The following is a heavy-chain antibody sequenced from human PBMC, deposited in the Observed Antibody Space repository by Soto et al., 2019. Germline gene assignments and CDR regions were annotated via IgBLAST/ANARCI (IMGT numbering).Heavy chain of an antibody. CDR3: ARVAPMDV. V-gene: IGHV3-53*02. J-gene: IGHJ6*01. CDR1: GFTVSSKY. Sequence: DVLLVETGGGLIQPGGSLRLSCVASGFTVSSKYMSWDRQAPGKGLEWVSVLWSAGNTYYADSVRGRFTISRDSSKNTLYLEMSSLRADDSAVFYCARVAPMDVWGQGTTVSVSS. CDR2: LWSAGNT.